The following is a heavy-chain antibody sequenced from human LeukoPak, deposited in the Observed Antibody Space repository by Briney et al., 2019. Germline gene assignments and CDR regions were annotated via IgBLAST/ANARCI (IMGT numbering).Heavy chain of an antibody. CDR1: GGSFSGYY. Sequence: SETLSLTCAVYGGSFSGYYWSWIRQPPGKGLEWVGVINHSGSTNYNPSLKSRVTISVDTSKNQFSLKLSSVTAADTAVYYCATEQVVPAAIGSRDYWGQGTLVTVSS. J-gene: IGHJ4*02. CDR2: INHSGST. V-gene: IGHV4-34*01. CDR3: ATEQVVPAAIGSRDY. D-gene: IGHD2-2*01.